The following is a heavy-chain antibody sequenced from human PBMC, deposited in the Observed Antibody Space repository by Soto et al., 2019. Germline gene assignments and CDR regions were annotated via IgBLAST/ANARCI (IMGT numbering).Heavy chain of an antibody. CDR3: ARDGDSGYDLGYFDY. Sequence: SETLSLTCTFSVGSISSGGYYWSGIRQHPGKGLEWIGYIYYSGSTYYNPSLKSRVTISVDTSKNQFSLKLSSVTAADTAVYYCARDGDSGYDLGYFDYWGQGTMVTVSS. J-gene: IGHJ4*02. V-gene: IGHV4-31*03. CDR2: IYYSGST. D-gene: IGHD5-12*01. CDR1: VGSISSGGYY.